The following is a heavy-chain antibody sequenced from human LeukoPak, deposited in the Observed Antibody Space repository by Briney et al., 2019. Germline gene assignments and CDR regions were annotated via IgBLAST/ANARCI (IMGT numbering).Heavy chain of an antibody. Sequence: GGSLRLSCAASGFTFSSPAMSWVRQTPGKGLEWVSSITPSGDGTYYAASVKGRFTISRDNSKNTLYLQMNSLRAEDTAVYYCARDGSGSYPNWFDPWGQGTLVTVSS. CDR2: ITPSGDGT. CDR1: GFTFSSPA. CDR3: ARDGSGSYPNWFDP. D-gene: IGHD1-26*01. J-gene: IGHJ5*02. V-gene: IGHV3-23*01.